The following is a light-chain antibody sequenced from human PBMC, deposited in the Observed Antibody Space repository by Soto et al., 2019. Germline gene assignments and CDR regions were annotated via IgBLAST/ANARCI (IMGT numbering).Light chain of an antibody. Sequence: EIVLTQSPGTLSLSPGERATLSCRASQSVSSSYSAWYQQKPGQAPSLLIYGASSRATGIPDRFSGSGSGTDFTIIISRLEAEDFAVYYCQQYGSSPLTFGGGTKVEIK. CDR2: GAS. CDR3: QQYGSSPLT. J-gene: IGKJ4*01. CDR1: QSVSSSY. V-gene: IGKV3-20*01.